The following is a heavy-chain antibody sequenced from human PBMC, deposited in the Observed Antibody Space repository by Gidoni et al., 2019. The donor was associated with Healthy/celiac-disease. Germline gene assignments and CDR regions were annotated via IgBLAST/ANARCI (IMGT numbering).Heavy chain of an antibody. Sequence: QVQLQESGPGLVKPSETLSLTCTVSGGSISSYYWSWIRQPPGKGLEWIGYIYYSGSTNYNPSLKSRVTISVDTSKNQFSLKLSSVTAADTAVYYCASGGDSSGPFDYWGQGTLVTVSS. CDR3: ASGGDSSGPFDY. CDR1: GGSISSYY. CDR2: IYYSGST. V-gene: IGHV4-59*08. D-gene: IGHD3-22*01. J-gene: IGHJ4*02.